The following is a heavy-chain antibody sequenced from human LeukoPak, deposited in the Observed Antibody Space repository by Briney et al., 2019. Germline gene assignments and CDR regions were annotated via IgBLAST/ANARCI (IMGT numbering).Heavy chain of an antibody. J-gene: IGHJ3*01. D-gene: IGHD3-10*01. CDR2: IRQDGTDK. CDR3: ARGAYYYNSGDAFDV. Sequence: GGSLRLSCAASGFTFSSYWMSWVRQAPGKGLGWVANIRQDGTDKYYVDSVKGRFTISRDNARNSLYLQMNSLRVEDTAVYYCARGAYYYNSGDAFDVWGQGTMVTVSS. CDR1: GFTFSSYW. V-gene: IGHV3-7*02.